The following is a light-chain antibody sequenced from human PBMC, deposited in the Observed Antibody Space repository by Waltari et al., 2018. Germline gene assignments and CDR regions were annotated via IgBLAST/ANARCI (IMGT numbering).Light chain of an antibody. V-gene: IGLV1-51*02. Sequence: QSVLTQPPSVSAAPGQPVTIPCSADSSKIGNNYVSWYQHFPGTAPKLLIYENNRRPSGIPDRFSGSKSGTSATLGITGLQTGDEADYYCGTWDASLGGIFGTGTKVTVL. CDR2: ENN. CDR3: GTWDASLGGI. J-gene: IGLJ1*01. CDR1: SSKIGNNY.